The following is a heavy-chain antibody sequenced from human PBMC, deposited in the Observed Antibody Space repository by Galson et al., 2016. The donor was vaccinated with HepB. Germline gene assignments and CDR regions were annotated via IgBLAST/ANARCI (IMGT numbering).Heavy chain of an antibody. CDR2: VSCVDGGT. J-gene: IGHJ4*02. V-gene: IGHV3-23*01. CDR3: AKEHMTPWGALGS. CDR1: GFAFRNFA. D-gene: IGHD3-16*01. Sequence: SLRLSCAASGFAFRNFAMSWVRQAPGNGLQWVSTVSCVDGGTYYAASVKGRFTISRDDSRDTLYLPMNSLSVEDTAVYYCAKEHMTPWGALGSWGQGTLVAVS.